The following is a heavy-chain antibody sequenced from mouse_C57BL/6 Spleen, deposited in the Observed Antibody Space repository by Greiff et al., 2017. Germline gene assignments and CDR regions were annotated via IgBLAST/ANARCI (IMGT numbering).Heavy chain of an antibody. CDR2: IHPNSGST. J-gene: IGHJ3*01. CDR1: GYTFTSYW. CDR3: AGEGGSRGFAY. Sequence: QVQLQQPGAELVKPGASVKLSCKASGYTFTSYWMHWVKQRPGQGLEWIGMIHPNSGSTNYNEKFKSKATLTVDKSSSTAYMQLSSLTSEDSAVYYCAGEGGSRGFAYWGQGTLVTVSA. V-gene: IGHV1-64*01.